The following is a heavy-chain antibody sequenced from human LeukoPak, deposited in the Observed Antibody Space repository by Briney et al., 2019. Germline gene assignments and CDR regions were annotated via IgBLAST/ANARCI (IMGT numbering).Heavy chain of an antibody. Sequence: SETLSPTCTVSGGSISSYYWSWIRQPAGKGLEWIGRIYTSGSTNYNPSLKSRVTMSVDTSKNQFSLKLSSVTAADTAVYYCARVKGSSGWYRDAFDIWGQGTMVTVPS. D-gene: IGHD6-19*01. CDR2: IYTSGST. CDR1: GGSISSYY. CDR3: ARVKGSSGWYRDAFDI. V-gene: IGHV4-4*07. J-gene: IGHJ3*02.